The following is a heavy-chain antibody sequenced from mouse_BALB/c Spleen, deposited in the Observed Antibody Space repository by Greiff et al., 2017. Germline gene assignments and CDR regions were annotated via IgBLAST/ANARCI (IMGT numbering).Heavy chain of an antibody. D-gene: IGHD1-1*01. CDR2: ISYSGST. J-gene: IGHJ4*01. V-gene: IGHV3-8*02. CDR1: GDSITSGY. Sequence: EVKLMESGPSLVKPSQTLSLTCSVTGDSITSGYWNWIRKFPGNKLEYMGYISYSGSTYYNPSLKSRISITRDTSKNQYYLQLNSVTTEDTATYYCARGITTGYAMDDWGQGTSVTVSS. CDR3: ARGITTGYAMDD.